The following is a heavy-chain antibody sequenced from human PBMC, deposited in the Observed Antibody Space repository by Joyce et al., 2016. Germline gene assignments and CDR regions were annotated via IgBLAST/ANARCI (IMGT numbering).Heavy chain of an antibody. D-gene: IGHD6-19*01. CDR1: SGHFSGFF. CDR2: SPNSGAT. Sequence: QVQLQQWGAGLLKTSETLSRTCAVSSGHFSGFFWSWGRQPPGKGLEWIGDSPNSGATHYNPSLKSRLTMSVDTSRKEFSLKLSSVTVADTAIYYCARSQWLAPLMYWGQGTPVTVSS. CDR3: ARSQWLAPLMY. V-gene: IGHV4-34*02. J-gene: IGHJ4*02.